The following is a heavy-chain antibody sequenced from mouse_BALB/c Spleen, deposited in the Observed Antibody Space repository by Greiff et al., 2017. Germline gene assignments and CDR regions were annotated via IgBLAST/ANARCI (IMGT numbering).Heavy chain of an antibody. D-gene: IGHD1-1*01. V-gene: IGHV2-9*02. CDR2: IWAGGST. CDR3: AREASYGSAWFAY. Sequence: VKLQESGPGLVAPSQSLSITCTVSGFSLTSYGVHWVRQPPGKGLEWLGVIWAGGSTNYNSALMSRLSISKDNSKSQVFLKMNSLQTDDTAMYYCAREASYGSAWFAYWGQGTLVTVSA. CDR1: GFSLTSYG. J-gene: IGHJ3*01.